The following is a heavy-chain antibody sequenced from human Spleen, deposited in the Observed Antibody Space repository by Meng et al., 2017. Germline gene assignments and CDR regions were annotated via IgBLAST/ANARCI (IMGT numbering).Heavy chain of an antibody. Sequence: QVQLVQSGAEVKKPGASVKVSCKASGYTFTNYNLNWVRQATGQGLEWMGWMNPTSGNTGYAQKFQGRLTMTRNTSITTAYMELSSLRSEDTAVYYCAMSGDSSSWYGLGYWGQGTLVTVSS. CDR1: GYTFTNYN. D-gene: IGHD6-13*01. CDR3: AMSGDSSSWYGLGY. V-gene: IGHV1-8*01. CDR2: MNPTSGNT. J-gene: IGHJ4*02.